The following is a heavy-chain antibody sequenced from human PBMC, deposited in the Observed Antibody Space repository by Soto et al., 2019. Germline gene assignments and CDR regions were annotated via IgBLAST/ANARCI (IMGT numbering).Heavy chain of an antibody. J-gene: IGHJ6*02. CDR1: GFTFSSYG. CDR2: ISYDGSNK. D-gene: IGHD6-13*01. CDR3: AKAYSSSWMAWVYYYGMDV. Sequence: SGGSLRLSCAASGFTFSSYGMHWVRQAPGKGLEWVAVISYDGSNKYYADSVKGRFTISRDNSKNTLYLQMNSLRAEDTAVYYCAKAYSSSWMAWVYYYGMDVWGQGTTVTVSS. V-gene: IGHV3-30*18.